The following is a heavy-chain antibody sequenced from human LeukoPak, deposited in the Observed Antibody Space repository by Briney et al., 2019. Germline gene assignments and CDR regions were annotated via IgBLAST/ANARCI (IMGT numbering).Heavy chain of an antibody. D-gene: IGHD3-3*01. CDR2: VFYSGST. V-gene: IGHV4-39*07. Sequence: PSETLSLTCNVSGGSISNRAYYWAWIRQPPGKGLEWIGSVFYSGSTYSNPSLESRLTISVNTSKNQFSLKLSSVTAADTAVYYCARRVNDFWSGYSGEFDYWGQGTLVTVSS. CDR3: ARRVNDFWSGYSGEFDY. CDR1: GGSISNRAYY. J-gene: IGHJ4*02.